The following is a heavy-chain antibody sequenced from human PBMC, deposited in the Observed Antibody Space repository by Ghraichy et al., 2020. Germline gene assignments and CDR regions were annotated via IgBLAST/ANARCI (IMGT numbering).Heavy chain of an antibody. Sequence: SETLSLTCTVSGGSISSYYWSWIRQPPGKGLEWIGYIYYSGSTNYNPSLKSRVTISVDTSKNQFSLKLSSVTAADTAVYYCARGGSIAVAARFDYWGQGTLVTVSS. CDR1: GGSISSYY. J-gene: IGHJ4*02. D-gene: IGHD6-19*01. CDR2: IYYSGST. CDR3: ARGGSIAVAARFDY. V-gene: IGHV4-59*01.